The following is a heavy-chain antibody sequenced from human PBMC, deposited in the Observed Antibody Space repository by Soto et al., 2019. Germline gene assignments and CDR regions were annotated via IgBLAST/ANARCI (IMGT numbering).Heavy chain of an antibody. CDR1: GFTFSSYG. Sequence: PGGSLRLSCAASGFTFSSYGMHWVRQAPGKGLEWVAVIWYDGSNKYYADSVKGRFTISRDNSKNTLYLQMNSLRAEDTAVYYCARDLWIYCGGDCYSGAHYWGQGTLVTVSS. CDR2: IWYDGSNK. J-gene: IGHJ4*02. V-gene: IGHV3-33*01. CDR3: ARDLWIYCGGDCYSGAHY. D-gene: IGHD2-21*02.